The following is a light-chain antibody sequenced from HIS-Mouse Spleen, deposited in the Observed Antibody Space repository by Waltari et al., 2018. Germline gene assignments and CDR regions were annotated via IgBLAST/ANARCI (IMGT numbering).Light chain of an antibody. CDR2: DTS. Sequence: QAVVTQEPSLTVSPGGTVTLTCGSSTGAVTSGHYPYWFQQKPGQAPRTLIYDTSNKHAWTPARVSGSRLGGKAALTLSGAQPEDEAEYYCLLSYSGAHVVFGGGTKLTVL. V-gene: IGLV7-46*01. CDR1: TGAVTSGHY. J-gene: IGLJ2*01. CDR3: LLSYSGAHVV.